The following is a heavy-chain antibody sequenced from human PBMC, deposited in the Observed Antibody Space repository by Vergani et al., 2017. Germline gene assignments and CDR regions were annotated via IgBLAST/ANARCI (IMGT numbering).Heavy chain of an antibody. CDR1: GGSFSGYY. J-gene: IGHJ6*02. CDR3: ARDPKNYYDSSGYYIYYGMDV. V-gene: IGHV4-34*01. CDR2: INHSGST. D-gene: IGHD3-22*01. Sequence: QVQLQQWGAGLLKPSETLSLTCAVYGGSFSGYYWSWIRQPPGKGLEWIGEINHSGSTNYNPSLKSRVTISVDTSKNQFSLKLSSVTAADTAVYYCARDPKNYYDSSGYYIYYGMDVWGQGTTVTVSS.